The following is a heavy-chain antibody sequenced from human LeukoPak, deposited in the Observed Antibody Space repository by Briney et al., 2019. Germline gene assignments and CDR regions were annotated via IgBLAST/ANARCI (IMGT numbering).Heavy chain of an antibody. J-gene: IGHJ3*02. CDR2: IYSGGST. CDR3: AREGLDDSSGYAFDI. D-gene: IGHD3-22*01. CDR1: GFTVSSNY. Sequence: GGSLRLPCAASGFTVSSNYMSWVRQAPGKGLEWVSVIYSGGSTYYADSVKGRFTISRDNSKNTLYLQMNSLRAEDTAVYYCAREGLDDSSGYAFDIWGQGTMVTVSS. V-gene: IGHV3-66*01.